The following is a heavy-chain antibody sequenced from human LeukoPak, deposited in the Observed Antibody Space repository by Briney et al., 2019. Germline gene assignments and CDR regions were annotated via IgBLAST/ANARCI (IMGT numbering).Heavy chain of an antibody. J-gene: IGHJ4*02. CDR3: ARYTRPFDY. V-gene: IGHV3-21*01. CDR2: ISSSSSYI. Sequence: SGGSLRLSCAASGFTFSSYSMNWVRRAPGKGLEWVSSISSSSSYIYYADSVKGRFTISRDNAKNSLYLQMNSLRAEDSAVYYCARYTRPFDYWGQGTLVTVSS. CDR1: GFTFSSYS. D-gene: IGHD2-2*02.